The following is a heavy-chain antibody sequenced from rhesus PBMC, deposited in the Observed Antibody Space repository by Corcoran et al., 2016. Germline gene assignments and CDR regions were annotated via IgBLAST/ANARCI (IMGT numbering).Heavy chain of an antibody. CDR2: SSGNDGRT. CDR1: GGSLRDNW. J-gene: IGHJ6*01. CDR3: AKQGHKGAPSYYGFDS. Sequence: QLQLQESGPGLMKPSEDLSLTCVVFGGSLRDNWWSWIRQAPGKGLEWIGRSSGNDGRTASHPTLKRRVTISTGRSNNQFSLKLMSVTAADTAIYYCAKQGHKGAPSYYGFDSWGQGVVVTVSS. D-gene: IGHD2-39*01. V-gene: IGHV4-173*01.